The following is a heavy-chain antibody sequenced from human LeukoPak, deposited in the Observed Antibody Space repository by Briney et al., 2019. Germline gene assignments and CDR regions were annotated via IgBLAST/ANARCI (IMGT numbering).Heavy chain of an antibody. CDR2: ISKNGRNT. V-gene: IGHV3-64*01. J-gene: IGHJ1*01. CDR1: GFTLSSYS. Sequence: GGSLRLSCAASGFTLSSYSMHWVRRAPGKGLEFVSAISKNGRNTYYGNSMKGRFTISRDISKNTLYLQMGSLSPEDMAVYYCARVDSGSACASWGQGILVTVSS. D-gene: IGHD6-19*01. CDR3: ARVDSGSACAS.